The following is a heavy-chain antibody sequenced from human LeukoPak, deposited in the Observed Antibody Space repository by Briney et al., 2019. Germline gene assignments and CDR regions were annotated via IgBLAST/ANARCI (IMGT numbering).Heavy chain of an antibody. J-gene: IGHJ3*02. Sequence: GGSLRPSCAASGFTFSSYEMNWVRQAPGKGLEWVSYISSSGSTIYYADSVKGRFTISRDNAKNSLYLQMNSLRAEDTAVYYCARPKKDSGWYDAFDIWGQGTMVTVSS. V-gene: IGHV3-48*03. CDR3: ARPKKDSGWYDAFDI. D-gene: IGHD6-19*01. CDR2: ISSSGSTI. CDR1: GFTFSSYE.